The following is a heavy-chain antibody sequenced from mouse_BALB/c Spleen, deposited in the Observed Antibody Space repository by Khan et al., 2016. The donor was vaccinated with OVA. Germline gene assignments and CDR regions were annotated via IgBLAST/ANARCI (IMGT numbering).Heavy chain of an antibody. CDR1: GFSLTNYG. J-gene: IGHJ4*01. V-gene: IGHV2-6-1*01. D-gene: IGHD2-10*01. CDR3: ARQPYYHYNIMDY. Sequence: QVQLKESGPGLVAPSQSLSITCTISGFSLTNYGVHWVRQPPGKGLEWLVVIWNDGNTAYNSALKSRLTISKDNSKGQVFLKMNSLQTDDTAMYFCARQPYYHYNIMDYWGQGTSVTVSS. CDR2: IWNDGNT.